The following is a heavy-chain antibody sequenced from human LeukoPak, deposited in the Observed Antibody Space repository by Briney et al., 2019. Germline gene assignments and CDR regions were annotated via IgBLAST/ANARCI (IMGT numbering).Heavy chain of an antibody. Sequence: SETLSLTCAVYGGSFSGYYWSWIRQPPGKGLEWIGEINHSGSTNYNPSLKSRVTISVDTSKNQFSLKLSSVTAADTAVYYCATGLRLSYYYYGMDVWGQGTTVTVSS. CDR2: INHSGST. CDR1: GGSFSGYY. J-gene: IGHJ6*02. CDR3: ATGLRLSYYYYGMDV. D-gene: IGHD6-19*01. V-gene: IGHV4-34*01.